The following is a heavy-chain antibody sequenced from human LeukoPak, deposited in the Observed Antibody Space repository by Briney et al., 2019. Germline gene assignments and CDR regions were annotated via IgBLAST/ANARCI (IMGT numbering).Heavy chain of an antibody. V-gene: IGHV3-48*03. CDR3: ARENYVRGYDY. CDR2: IDVTGKKI. D-gene: IGHD3-16*01. CDR1: GFAFSGFE. J-gene: IGHJ4*02. Sequence: GGSPRLYCAASGFAFSGFEMNWVRQAPGKGPEWIAYIDVTGKKIRYADSVKGRFTISRDNANSSVYLQMNSLRVDDTAVYYCARENYVRGYDYWGQGTLVTVSS.